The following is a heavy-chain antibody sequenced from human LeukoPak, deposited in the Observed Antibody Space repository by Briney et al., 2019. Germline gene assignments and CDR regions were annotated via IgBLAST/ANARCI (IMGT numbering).Heavy chain of an antibody. J-gene: IGHJ4*02. D-gene: IGHD3-10*01. V-gene: IGHV3-74*01. CDR3: AKGVTMGLWFGELLTPVFDY. CDR1: GFALSSHW. CDR2: IKSDGSST. Sequence: GGSLRLSCVASGFALSSHWMHWVRQVPGKGLVWVSRIKSDGSSTSYADSVKGRFTISRDNSKNTLYLQMNSLRAEDTAVYYCAKGVTMGLWFGELLTPVFDYWGQGTLVTVSS.